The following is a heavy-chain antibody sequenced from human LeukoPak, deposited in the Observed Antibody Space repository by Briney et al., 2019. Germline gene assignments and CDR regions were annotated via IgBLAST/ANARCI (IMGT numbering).Heavy chain of an antibody. Sequence: ASVKVSCKASGYTFTGYYMHWVRQAPGQGLEWMGWISAYNGNTNYAQKLQGRVTMTTDTSTSTAYMELRSLRSDDTAVYYCARAIVVVVAATLDYYMDVWGKGTTVTVSS. CDR3: ARAIVVVVAATLDYYMDV. J-gene: IGHJ6*03. D-gene: IGHD2-15*01. V-gene: IGHV1-18*04. CDR1: GYTFTGYY. CDR2: ISAYNGNT.